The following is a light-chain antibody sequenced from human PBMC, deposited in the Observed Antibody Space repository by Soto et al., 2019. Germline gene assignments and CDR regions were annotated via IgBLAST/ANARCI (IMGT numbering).Light chain of an antibody. CDR3: QQYGSSGT. Sequence: EIVLTQSPGSLSLSPGERATLSCRASQSVASGHLAWYQQTPGQAPRLPVSDASSRATGIPDRFSGSGSGTDFTLTISRLEPEDFAVYYCQQYGSSGTFGQGTKVDIK. CDR1: QSVASGH. V-gene: IGKV3-20*01. CDR2: DAS. J-gene: IGKJ1*01.